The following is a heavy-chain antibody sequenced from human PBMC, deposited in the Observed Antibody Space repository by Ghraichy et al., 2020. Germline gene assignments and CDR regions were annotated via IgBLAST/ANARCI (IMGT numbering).Heavy chain of an antibody. CDR3: ARHSGGYSGYDWVDY. Sequence: SETLSLTCTVSGGSISSSSYYWGWIRQPPGKGLEWIGSIYYSGSTYYNPSLKSRVTISVDTSKNQFSLKLSSVTAADTAVYYCARHSGGYSGYDWVDYWGQGTLVTVSS. CDR2: IYYSGST. CDR1: GGSISSSSYY. J-gene: IGHJ4*02. D-gene: IGHD5-12*01. V-gene: IGHV4-39*01.